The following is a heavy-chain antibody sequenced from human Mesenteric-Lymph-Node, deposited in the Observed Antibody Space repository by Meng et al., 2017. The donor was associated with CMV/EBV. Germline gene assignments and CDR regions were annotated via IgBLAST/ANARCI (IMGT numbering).Heavy chain of an antibody. J-gene: IGHJ5*02. CDR2: INHSGST. V-gene: IGHV4-34*01. Sequence: FSGYYWSWVRQPPRKGLEWVGEINHSGSTNYNPSLKSRVTISVDTSKNQFSLKLSSVTAADTAVYYCARGSRRVKSIAAAGTAAFDPWGQGTLVTVSS. CDR3: ARGSRRVKSIAAAGTAAFDP. CDR1: FSGYY. D-gene: IGHD6-13*01.